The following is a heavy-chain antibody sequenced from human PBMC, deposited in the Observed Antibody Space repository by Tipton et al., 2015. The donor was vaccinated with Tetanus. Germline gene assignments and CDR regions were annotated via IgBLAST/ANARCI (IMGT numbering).Heavy chain of an antibody. V-gene: IGHV1-18*04. D-gene: IGHD6-19*01. CDR1: GYTFTGYY. CDR2: ISAYNGNT. Sequence: QLVQSGAEVKKPGASVKVSCKASGYTFTGYYMHWVRQAPGQGLEWMGWISAYNGNTNYAQKLQGRVTMTPDTSTSTAYMELRSLRSDDTAVYYCARGHWNNIAVAGTNFGLSRWFDPWGQGTLVTVSS. J-gene: IGHJ5*02. CDR3: ARGHWNNIAVAGTNFGLSRWFDP.